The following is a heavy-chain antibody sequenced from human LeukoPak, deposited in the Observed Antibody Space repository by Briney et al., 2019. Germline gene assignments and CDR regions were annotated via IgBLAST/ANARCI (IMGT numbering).Heavy chain of an antibody. J-gene: IGHJ4*02. CDR2: IYYSGST. Sequence: SETLSLTCTVSGGSISNYYWSWIRQPPGKGLEWIGFIYYSGSTTYNPSLKSRVTISVDTSKNQFSLKLSSVTAADKAVYYCARHKMGGTGSFDYWGQGTLVIVSS. V-gene: IGHV4-59*08. CDR3: ARHKMGGTGSFDY. CDR1: GGSISNYY. D-gene: IGHD3-16*01.